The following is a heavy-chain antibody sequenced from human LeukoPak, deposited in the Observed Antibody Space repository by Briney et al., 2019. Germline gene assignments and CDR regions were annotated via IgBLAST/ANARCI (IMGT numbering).Heavy chain of an antibody. CDR1: GGSISSGDYY. CDR2: IYYSGST. V-gene: IGHV4-30-4*01. Sequence: PSETLSLTCTVSGGSISSGDYYWSWIRQPPGKGLEWIGYIYYSGSTYYNPSLKSRVTISLDTSKNRFSLKLSSVTAADTAVYYRARHGGNSGEDYWGQGTLVTVSS. CDR3: ARHGGNSGEDY. D-gene: IGHD4-23*01. J-gene: IGHJ4*02.